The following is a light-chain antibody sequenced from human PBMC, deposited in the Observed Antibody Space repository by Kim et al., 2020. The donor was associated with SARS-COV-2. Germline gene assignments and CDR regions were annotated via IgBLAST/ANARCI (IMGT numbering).Light chain of an antibody. Sequence: EILMTQSPATLSVSPGERATLSCRASQSVNSNLAWYQQKPGQAPRLLIYGASTRATGIPARFSGTGSGTDFTLTISSLQSEDFAVYYCQQYNDWPPAITFGQETRLKIK. CDR1: QSVNSN. V-gene: IGKV3-15*01. J-gene: IGKJ5*01. CDR3: QQYNDWPPAIT. CDR2: GAS.